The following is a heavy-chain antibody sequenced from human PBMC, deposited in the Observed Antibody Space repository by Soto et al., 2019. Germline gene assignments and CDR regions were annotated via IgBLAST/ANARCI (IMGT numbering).Heavy chain of an antibody. CDR3: AREGYDSSGYYDASFDY. D-gene: IGHD3-22*01. V-gene: IGHV4-61*08. J-gene: IGHJ4*02. Sequence: SETLSLTCTVSGASISSGDYYWSWIRQPPGKGLEWIGYIYYSGSTNYNPSLKSRVTISVDTSKNQFSLKLSSVTAADTAVYYCAREGYDSSGYYDASFDYWGQGTLVTAPQ. CDR2: IYYSGST. CDR1: GASISSGDYY.